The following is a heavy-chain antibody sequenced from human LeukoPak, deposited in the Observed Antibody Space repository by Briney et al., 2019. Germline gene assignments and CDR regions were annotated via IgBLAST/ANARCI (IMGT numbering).Heavy chain of an antibody. V-gene: IGHV3-64*01. CDR2: ISSNGGST. J-gene: IGHJ3*02. Sequence: GGSLRLSCVASGFTLSRYAMHWVRQAPGKGLEYVSAISSNGGSTYYANSVKGRFTVSRDNSKNTLYLQMGSLRAEDMAVYYCARDLYDSSGLNAFGICGQGKMVTVSS. D-gene: IGHD3-22*01. CDR3: ARDLYDSSGLNAFGI. CDR1: GFTLSRYA.